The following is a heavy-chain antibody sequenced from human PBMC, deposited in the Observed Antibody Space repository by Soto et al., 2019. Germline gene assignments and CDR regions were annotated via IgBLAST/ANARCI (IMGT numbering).Heavy chain of an antibody. D-gene: IGHD3-10*01. CDR2: ISAYNGNT. CDR1: GYTFTSYG. Sequence: ASVKVSCKASGYTFTSYGISWVRQAPGQGLEWMGWISAYNGNTNYAQKLQGRVTMTTDTSTSTAYMELRSLRSDDTAVYYCARDLILLWFGESDGGVVFDPWGQGTLVTVSS. V-gene: IGHV1-18*01. J-gene: IGHJ5*02. CDR3: ARDLILLWFGESDGGVVFDP.